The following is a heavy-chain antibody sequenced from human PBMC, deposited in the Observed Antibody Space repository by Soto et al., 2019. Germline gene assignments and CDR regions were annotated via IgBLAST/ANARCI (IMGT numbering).Heavy chain of an antibody. CDR2: ISSSSSYI. CDR1: GFTFSSYS. CDR3: ARDRPITMARGVIITPKPCGMDV. D-gene: IGHD3-10*01. J-gene: IGHJ6*02. Sequence: PGGSLRLSCAASGFTFSSYSMNWVRQAPGKGLEWVSSISSSSSYIYYADSVKGRFTISRDNAKNSLYLQMNSLRAEDTAVYYCARDRPITMARGVIITPKPCGMDVWGQGTTVTVSS. V-gene: IGHV3-21*01.